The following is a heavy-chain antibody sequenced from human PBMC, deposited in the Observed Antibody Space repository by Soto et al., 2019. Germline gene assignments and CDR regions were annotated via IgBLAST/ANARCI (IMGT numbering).Heavy chain of an antibody. CDR3: ARSCHYYDSSGYSYYGMDV. CDR1: GGTFSSYA. CDR2: IIPIFGTA. J-gene: IGHJ6*02. Sequence: QVQLVQSGAEVKKPGSSVKVSCKASGGTFSSYAISWVRQAPGQGLEWMGGIIPIFGTANYAQKFQGRVTITADESTSTAYMELSSLRSEDTAVYYCARSCHYYDSSGYSYYGMDVWGQGTTVTVSS. D-gene: IGHD3-22*01. V-gene: IGHV1-69*01.